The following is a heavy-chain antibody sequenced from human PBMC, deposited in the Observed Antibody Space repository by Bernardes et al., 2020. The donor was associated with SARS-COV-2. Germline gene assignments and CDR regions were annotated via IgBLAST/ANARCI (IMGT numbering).Heavy chain of an antibody. CDR1: GFTFSSYS. CDR3: ARDPQRWFYWYFDL. Sequence: GGSLRLSCAASGFTFSSYSMNWVRQAPGKGLEWVSSISSSSSYIYYADSVKGRFTISRDNAKNSLYLQMNSLRAEDTAVYYCARDPQRWFYWYFDLWGRGTLVTVSS. CDR2: ISSSSSYI. D-gene: IGHD2-15*01. J-gene: IGHJ2*01. V-gene: IGHV3-21*01.